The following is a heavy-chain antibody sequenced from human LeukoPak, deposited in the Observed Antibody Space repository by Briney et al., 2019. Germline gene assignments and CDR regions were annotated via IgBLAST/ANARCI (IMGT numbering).Heavy chain of an antibody. V-gene: IGHV4-59*08. CDR2: IYYTGST. CDR1: GGSISSLY. J-gene: IGHJ4*02. CDR3: VRVDRGGFDY. Sequence: SETLSLTCSVSGGSISSLYWSWIRQPPGKGLEWIGYIYYTGSTNYNPSLKSRVTMFVDMSKNQFSLRLSSVTAADTAVYYCVRVDRGGFDYWGQGTLVTVSS. D-gene: IGHD2-15*01.